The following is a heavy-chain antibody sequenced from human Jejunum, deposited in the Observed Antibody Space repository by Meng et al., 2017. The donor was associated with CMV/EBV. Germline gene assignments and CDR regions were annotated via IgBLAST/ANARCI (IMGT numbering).Heavy chain of an antibody. V-gene: IGHV3-7*01. CDR1: SKYW. CDR2: IDQVGSEK. Sequence: SKYWMTWVRKAPGKGLEWVASIDQVGSEKYYADSVRGRLTISRDNAKNSLYLQMNSLRAEDTAVYYCASDWGYCSGGNCYSVFDYWGQGTLVTVSS. CDR3: ASDWGYCSGGNCYSVFDY. J-gene: IGHJ4*02. D-gene: IGHD2-15*01.